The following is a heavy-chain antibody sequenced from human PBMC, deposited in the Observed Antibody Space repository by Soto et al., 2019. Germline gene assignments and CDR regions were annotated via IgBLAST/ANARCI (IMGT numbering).Heavy chain of an antibody. CDR3: ARRYGASFDY. CDR2: IYCSGST. J-gene: IGHJ4*02. D-gene: IGHD4-17*01. CDR1: GGSISSYY. Sequence: QVQLQESGPGLVKPSETLSLTCTVSGGSISSYYWSWIRQPPGKGLEWIGYIYCSGSTNYNPSLKSRVTISVDTSKNQFSLKLSSVTAADTAVYYCARRYGASFDYWGQGTLVTVSS. V-gene: IGHV4-59*01.